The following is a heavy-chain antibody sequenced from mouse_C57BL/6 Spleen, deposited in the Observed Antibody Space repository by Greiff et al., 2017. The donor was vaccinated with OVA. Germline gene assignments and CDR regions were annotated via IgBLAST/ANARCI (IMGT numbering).Heavy chain of an antibody. V-gene: IGHV1-82*01. CDR3: AREGRGDYFDY. CDR2: IYPGDGDT. CDR1: GYAFSSSW. J-gene: IGHJ2*01. Sequence: QVQLQQSGPELVKPGASVKISCKASGYAFSSSWMNWVKQRPGKGLEWIGRIYPGDGDTTYNGKFKGKATLTANKSSSTAYMQLSSLTSEDSAVYCCAREGRGDYFDYWGQGTTLTVSS. D-gene: IGHD3-3*01.